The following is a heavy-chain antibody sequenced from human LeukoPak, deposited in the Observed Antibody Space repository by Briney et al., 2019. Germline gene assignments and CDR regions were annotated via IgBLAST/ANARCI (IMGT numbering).Heavy chain of an antibody. CDR3: ASALKPAVAPVGF. V-gene: IGHV4-61*01. Sequence: SETLSLTCSVSGGSVSSGSSHWSWIRQPPGKGLEWIGYIYYSGSTNYNPSLKSRVTISVDTAKNQFSLKLSSVIAADTAVYYCASALKPAVAPVGFWGKGTLVTVSS. CDR1: GGSVSSGSSH. D-gene: IGHD6-13*01. CDR2: IYYSGST. J-gene: IGHJ4*03.